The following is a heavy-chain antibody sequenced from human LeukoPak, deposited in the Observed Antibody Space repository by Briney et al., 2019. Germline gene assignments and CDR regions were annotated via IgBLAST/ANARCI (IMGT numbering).Heavy chain of an antibody. V-gene: IGHV1-69*01. CDR2: IIPIFGTA. Sequence: GASVTVSCTASGGTFSSYAISWVRQAPGQGLEWMGGIIPIFGTANYAQKFQGRVTITADESTSTAYMELSSLRSEDTAVYYCARGFWSGYWRFDYWGQGTLVTVSS. J-gene: IGHJ4*02. D-gene: IGHD3-3*01. CDR3: ARGFWSGYWRFDY. CDR1: GGTFSSYA.